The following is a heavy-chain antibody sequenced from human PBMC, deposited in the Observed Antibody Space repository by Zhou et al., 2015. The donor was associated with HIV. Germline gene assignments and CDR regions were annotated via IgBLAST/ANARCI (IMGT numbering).Heavy chain of an antibody. CDR3: ARDRGDSSGRRDYPLDI. J-gene: IGHJ3*02. Sequence: QVRLVQSGPELKKPGSSVTVSCKASGGTFSSDAISWVRQAPGQGLEWMGGIIPMFGTANYAQTFQGRVTVTADESTSTAYMELNSLRSEDTAVYYCARDRGDSSGRRDYPLDIWGQGTLVTVSS. CDR1: GGTFSSDA. CDR2: IIPMFGTA. D-gene: IGHD6-19*01. V-gene: IGHV1-69*01.